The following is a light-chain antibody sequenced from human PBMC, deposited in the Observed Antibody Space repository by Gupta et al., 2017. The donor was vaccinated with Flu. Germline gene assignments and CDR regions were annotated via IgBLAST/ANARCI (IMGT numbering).Light chain of an antibody. CDR2: ENN. V-gene: IGLV1-51*02. J-gene: IGLJ1*01. CDR1: SSNIGNTY. Sequence: AAPGQSVTISCSGSSSNIGNTYVSWYQQLPGTAPKLLIYENNKRPSGIPDRFSGSKSGTSAALGITGLQTGDEADYYCGTWDGSLSTDVFGTGIKVTVL. CDR3: GTWDGSLSTDV.